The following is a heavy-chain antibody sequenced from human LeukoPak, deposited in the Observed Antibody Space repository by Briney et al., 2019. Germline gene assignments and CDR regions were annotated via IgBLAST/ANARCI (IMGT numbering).Heavy chain of an antibody. CDR3: ARDRWDYASCFDS. D-gene: IGHD2-2*01. V-gene: IGHV3-11*01. CDR2: IDNSGSNI. CDR1: GFTFSDYY. J-gene: IGHJ4*02. Sequence: GGSLRLSCAASGFTFSDYYMAWIRQAPGKGLEWVSYIDNSGSNIYYSDSVKGRFTISRDNAKNSLYLQMISLRADDTAVYYCARDRWDYASCFDSWGQGTLVTVSS.